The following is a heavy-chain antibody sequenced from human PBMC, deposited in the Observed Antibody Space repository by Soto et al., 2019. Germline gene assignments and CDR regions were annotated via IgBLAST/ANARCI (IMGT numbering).Heavy chain of an antibody. CDR3: ARTSYDSSGTAADP. Sequence: SETLSLTCTVSGGSISSGNYYWSWIRQHPGKGLEWIGYIYYSGSTYYNPSLKSRVTISVDTSKNQFSLKLSSVTAADTAVYYCARTSYDSSGTAADPWGQGTLVTVSS. V-gene: IGHV4-31*03. D-gene: IGHD3-22*01. CDR2: IYYSGST. J-gene: IGHJ5*02. CDR1: GGSISSGNYY.